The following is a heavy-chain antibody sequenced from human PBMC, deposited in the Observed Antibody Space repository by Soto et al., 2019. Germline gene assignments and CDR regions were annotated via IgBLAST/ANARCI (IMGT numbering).Heavy chain of an antibody. V-gene: IGHV4-30-4*08. J-gene: IGHJ6*02. Sequence: QVQLQQSGPGLVEPSQTLSLTCTVSGASISGDYYHWTWIRQSPGKGLEWIGYVFHSGSVLYNPSLKSRLHISGDTSKNQFSLRLTSVTAADTAVYFCAREDDGGDRDYYGLDVWGQGTTVTVSS. CDR1: GASISGDYYH. D-gene: IGHD2-21*02. CDR3: AREDDGGDRDYYGLDV. CDR2: VFHSGSV.